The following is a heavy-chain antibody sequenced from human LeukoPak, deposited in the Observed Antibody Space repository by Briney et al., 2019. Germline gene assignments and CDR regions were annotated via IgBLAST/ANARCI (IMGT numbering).Heavy chain of an antibody. CDR2: ITSSSSAI. D-gene: IGHD3-10*01. CDR1: GFTFSSYS. V-gene: IGHV3-48*01. J-gene: IGHJ5*02. Sequence: GGSLRLSCVASGFTFSSYSMNWVRQAPGKGLEWVSYITSSSSAIYYADSVKGRVTVSRDNAKNSLYLQFSSLRAEDTAVYYCARDIWGSGSYRLYNWFDPWGQGTLVTVSS. CDR3: ARDIWGSGSYRLYNWFDP.